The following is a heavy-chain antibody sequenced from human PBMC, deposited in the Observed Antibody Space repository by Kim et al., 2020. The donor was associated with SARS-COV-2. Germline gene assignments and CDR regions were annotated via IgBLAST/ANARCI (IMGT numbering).Heavy chain of an antibody. D-gene: IGHD5-12*01. CDR3: AREARGYSGYRLFDY. J-gene: IGHJ4*02. CDR1: GGSISSGGYY. CDR2: IYYSGST. V-gene: IGHV4-31*03. Sequence: SETLSLTCTVSGGSISSGGYYWSWIRQHPGKGLEWIGYIYYSGSTYYNPSLKSRVTISVDTSKNQFSLKLSSVTAADTAVYYCAREARGYSGYRLFDYWGQGTLVTVSS.